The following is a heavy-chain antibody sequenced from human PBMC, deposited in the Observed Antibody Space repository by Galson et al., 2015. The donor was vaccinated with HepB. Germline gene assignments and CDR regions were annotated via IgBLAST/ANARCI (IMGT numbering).Heavy chain of an antibody. CDR1: TFTFSYYE. V-gene: IGHV3-48*03. CDR3: ARGGSPGYILNAFDI. CDR2: ITRSGETM. J-gene: IGHJ3*02. Sequence: PRLSCAASTFTFSYYEMNWVRQAPGKGLEWISYITRSGETMYYADSVKGRFTISRDNAKNSLFLQMNSLRAEDTAVYYCARGGSPGYILNAFDIWGQGTVVTVSS. D-gene: IGHD5-12*01.